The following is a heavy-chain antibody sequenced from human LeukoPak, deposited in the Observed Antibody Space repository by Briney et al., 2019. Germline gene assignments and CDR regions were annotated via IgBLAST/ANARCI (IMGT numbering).Heavy chain of an antibody. CDR3: ARKGTLREAGIHYYYGMDV. V-gene: IGHV3-33*01. Sequence: GGSLRLSCAASGFTFSSYGMHWVRQAPGKGLEWVAVIWYDGSNKYYADSVKGRFTISRDNSKNTLYLQMNSLRAEGTAVYYCARKGTLREAGIHYYYGMDVWGQGTTVTVSS. D-gene: IGHD6-19*01. J-gene: IGHJ6*02. CDR2: IWYDGSNK. CDR1: GFTFSSYG.